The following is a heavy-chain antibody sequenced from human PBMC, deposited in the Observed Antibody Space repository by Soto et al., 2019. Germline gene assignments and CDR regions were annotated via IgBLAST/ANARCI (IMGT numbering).Heavy chain of an antibody. V-gene: IGHV1-3*01. J-gene: IGHJ3*02. CDR2: INAGNGNT. D-gene: IGHD1-7*01. CDR3: ATVLRNYGAFDI. Sequence: GASVKVSCKASGYTFTSCAMHWVRQAPGQRLEWMGWINAGNGNTKYPQKFQGRVTITRDTSASTAYMELSSLRSEDTAVYYCATVLRNYGAFDIWGQGTMVTVSS. CDR1: GYTFTSCA.